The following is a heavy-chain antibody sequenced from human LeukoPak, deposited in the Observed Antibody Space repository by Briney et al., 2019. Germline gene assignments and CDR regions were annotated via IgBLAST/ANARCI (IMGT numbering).Heavy chain of an antibody. Sequence: GGSLRLSCASSGFTFSRHWMSWVRQAPGKGPERVANIKQDGSERYYVGSVKGRFTISRDNARNSLFLQMNSLRAEDTAVYYCARDGGHSTDLDYWGQGTLVTVSS. J-gene: IGHJ4*02. CDR1: GFTFSRHW. D-gene: IGHD2/OR15-2a*01. CDR2: IKQDGSER. CDR3: ARDGGHSTDLDY. V-gene: IGHV3-7*01.